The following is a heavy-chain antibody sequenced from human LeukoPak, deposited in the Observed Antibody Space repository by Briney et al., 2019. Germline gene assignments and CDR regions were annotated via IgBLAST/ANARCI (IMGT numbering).Heavy chain of an antibody. J-gene: IGHJ4*02. CDR1: GFTFSSYG. CDR2: INSSSSYI. V-gene: IGHV3-21*01. D-gene: IGHD2-2*02. Sequence: GRSLRLSCVASGFTFSSYGMKWVSQARGNGLGWVSSINSSSSYIYYADSVKGRFTISKDDAKNSLYLQMNSLRAEDTAVYYCARDSQYCSSTSCYKDYWGQGTLVTVSS. CDR3: ARDSQYCSSTSCYKDY.